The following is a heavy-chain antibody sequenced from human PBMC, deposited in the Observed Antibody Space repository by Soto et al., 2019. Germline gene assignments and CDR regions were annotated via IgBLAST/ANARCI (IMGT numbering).Heavy chain of an antibody. V-gene: IGHV4-59*01. CDR3: ARESYYDSSGYYYVTVFDY. CDR2: IYYSGST. CDR1: GGSISSYY. Sequence: ASETLSLTCTVSGGSISSYYWSWIRQPPGKGLEWIGYIYYSGSTNYNPSLKSRVTISVDTSKNQFSLKLSSVTAADTAVYYCARESYYDSSGYYYVTVFDYWGQGTLVTVSS. J-gene: IGHJ4*02. D-gene: IGHD3-22*01.